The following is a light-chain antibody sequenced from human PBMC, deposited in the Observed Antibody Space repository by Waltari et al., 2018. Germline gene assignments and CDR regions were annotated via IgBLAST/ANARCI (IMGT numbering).Light chain of an antibody. V-gene: IGKV1-39*01. Sequence: DIQMTQSPSSLSASVGDRVTITCRASQSISSYLNWYQQKPGKAPKLLSYVASSLQSGVPSRFSGSGSGTDFTLTISSLQSEDFATYYCQQTSSTPPYTFGQGTKLEIK. CDR1: QSISSY. CDR2: VAS. CDR3: QQTSSTPPYT. J-gene: IGKJ2*01.